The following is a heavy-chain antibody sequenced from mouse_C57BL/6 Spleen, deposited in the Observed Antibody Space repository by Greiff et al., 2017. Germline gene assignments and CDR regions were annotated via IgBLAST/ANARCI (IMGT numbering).Heavy chain of an antibody. V-gene: IGHV1-82*01. CDR1: GYAFSSSW. Sequence: VQLQQSGPELVKPGASVKISCKASGYAFSSSWMNWVKQRPGKGLEWIGRIYPGDGDTNYNGKFKGKATLTADKSSSTAYMQRSSLTSEDSAVYFCARDGTTVVDPFAYWGQGTLVTVSA. CDR2: IYPGDGDT. D-gene: IGHD1-1*01. CDR3: ARDGTTVVDPFAY. J-gene: IGHJ3*01.